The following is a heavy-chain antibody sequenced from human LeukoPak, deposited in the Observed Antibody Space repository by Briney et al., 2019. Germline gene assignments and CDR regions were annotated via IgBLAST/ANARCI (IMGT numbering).Heavy chain of an antibody. J-gene: IGHJ4*02. D-gene: IGHD5-24*01. Sequence: SETLSLTCTVSGGSISSYFWSWIRQPPGEGLEWIGYIHYSGSTNYNPSLKSRVTISVDTSKNQFSLKLSSLTAADTAVYCCARLSERWLQFSSMWMPDYFDFWGQGTLVTVSS. CDR1: GGSISSYF. CDR2: IHYSGST. CDR3: ARLSERWLQFSSMWMPDYFDF. V-gene: IGHV4-59*01.